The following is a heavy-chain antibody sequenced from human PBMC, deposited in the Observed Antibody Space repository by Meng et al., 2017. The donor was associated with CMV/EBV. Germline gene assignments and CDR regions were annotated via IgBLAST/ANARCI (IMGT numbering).Heavy chain of an antibody. J-gene: IGHJ4*02. D-gene: IGHD3-10*01. CDR3: ARSPPGAILYYFDY. Sequence: SGYTFTRYGISWVRQAPGQGLEWMGWISAYNGNTNSAQKLQGRVTMTTDTSTSTAYMELRSLRSDDTAVYYCARSPPGAILYYFDYWGQGTLVTVSS. V-gene: IGHV1-18*01. CDR1: GYTFTRYG. CDR2: ISAYNGNT.